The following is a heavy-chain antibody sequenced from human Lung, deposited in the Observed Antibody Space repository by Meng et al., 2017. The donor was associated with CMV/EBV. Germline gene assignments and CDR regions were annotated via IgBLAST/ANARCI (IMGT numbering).Heavy chain of an antibody. CDR1: GYTFTNYG. Sequence: QAQLVRFGGEVKKPGAYVKVSCKASGYTFTNYGITWVRQAPGQGLEWMGWINAYNGDTNYAQTLQGRVTMTTDTSTSTAYMELRSLRSDDTAVYYCARVEVGITSGDYWGQGTLVTVSS. V-gene: IGHV1-18*01. CDR2: INAYNGDT. CDR3: ARVEVGITSGDY. J-gene: IGHJ4*02. D-gene: IGHD1-26*01.